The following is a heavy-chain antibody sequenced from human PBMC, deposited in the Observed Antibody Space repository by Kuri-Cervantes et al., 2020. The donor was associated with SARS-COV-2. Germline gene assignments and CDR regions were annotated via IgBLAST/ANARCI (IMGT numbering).Heavy chain of an antibody. D-gene: IGHD3-10*01. CDR3: ARSRYYYGSGSYGYYYYGMDV. Sequence: ASVKVSCKASGYTFTSYGISWVRQAPGQGLEWMGWINPNSGGTNYAQKFQGWVTMTRDTSISTAYMELSRLRSDDTAVYYCARSRYYYGSGSYGYYYYGMDVWGKGTTVTVSS. CDR1: GYTFTSYG. CDR2: INPNSGGT. J-gene: IGHJ6*04. V-gene: IGHV1-2*04.